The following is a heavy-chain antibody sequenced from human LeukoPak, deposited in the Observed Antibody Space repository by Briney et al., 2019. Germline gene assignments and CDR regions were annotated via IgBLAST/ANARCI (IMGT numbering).Heavy chain of an antibody. V-gene: IGHV3-30*04. Sequence: QSGGSLRLSCAASGFTFSSYAMHWVRQAPGKGLERVAVISYDGSNKYYADSVKGRFTISRDNSKNTLYLQMNSLRAEDTAVYYCAREVDGGSAGDYWGQGTLVTVSS. CDR1: GFTFSSYA. CDR3: AREVDGGSAGDY. D-gene: IGHD2-15*01. J-gene: IGHJ4*02. CDR2: ISYDGSNK.